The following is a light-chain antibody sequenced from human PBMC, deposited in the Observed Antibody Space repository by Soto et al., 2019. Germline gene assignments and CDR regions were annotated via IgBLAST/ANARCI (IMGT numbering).Light chain of an antibody. J-gene: IGKJ4*01. CDR2: DAF. CDR3: QQYNSYSPLT. V-gene: IGKV1-5*01. Sequence: DIQMTQSPSSLSATGGDRVTITCRASQSISSWLAWYQQKPGKAPKLLIFDAFSLESGVPSRFSGSRSGTEFTLTISSLQPDDYATYYCQQYNSYSPLTFGGGTKVDIK. CDR1: QSISSW.